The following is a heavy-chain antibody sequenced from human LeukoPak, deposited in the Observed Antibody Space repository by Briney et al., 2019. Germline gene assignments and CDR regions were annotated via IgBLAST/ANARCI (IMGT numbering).Heavy chain of an antibody. Sequence: SETLSLTCTVSGGSISSYYWSWIRQPPGKGLEWIGSIYHSGSTYYNPSLKSRVTISVDTSKNQFSLKLSSVTAADTAVYYCSFLGYSSGWVDYWGQGTLVTVSS. V-gene: IGHV4-59*04. J-gene: IGHJ4*02. D-gene: IGHD6-19*01. CDR2: IYHSGST. CDR1: GGSISSYY. CDR3: SFLGYSSGWVDY.